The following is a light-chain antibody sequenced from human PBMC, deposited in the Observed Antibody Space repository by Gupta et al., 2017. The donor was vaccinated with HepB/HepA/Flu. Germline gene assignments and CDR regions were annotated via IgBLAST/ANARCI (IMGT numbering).Light chain of an antibody. V-gene: IGKV1-39*01. CDR1: QTIGRY. J-gene: IGKJ5*01. CDR3: QQSYRTHPIFPI. CDR2: AAS. Sequence: DIQMTQSPSSLSASVGDRVTIICRASQTIGRYLNWYQQKPGKAPKLLIYAASSLQSGVPSRFIGGGCGTDFTLTINSLQPEEFATYYCQQSYRTHPIFPIFGQGTRLEIK.